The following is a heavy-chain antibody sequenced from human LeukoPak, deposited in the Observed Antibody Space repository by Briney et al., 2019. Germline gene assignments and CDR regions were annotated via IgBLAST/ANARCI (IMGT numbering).Heavy chain of an antibody. CDR2: ILSDGSQK. Sequence: GGSLRLPCAASGFTFNNYVMDWVRQAPGKGLEWVAAILSDGSQKFYADSVKGRFTISRDNSRNTLYLEMDSLGAEDTALYYCAGEEGEAPSTRVCAIWGQGTMVTVSS. CDR1: GFTFNNYV. V-gene: IGHV3-30-3*01. J-gene: IGHJ3*02. CDR3: AGEEGEAPSTRVCAI. D-gene: IGHD2-2*01.